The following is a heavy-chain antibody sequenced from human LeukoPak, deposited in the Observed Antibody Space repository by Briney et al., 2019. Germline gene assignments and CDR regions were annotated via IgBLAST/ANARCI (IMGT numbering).Heavy chain of an antibody. CDR3: ARDQGGSYYRAFDI. Sequence: SETLSLTGTVYTGTVSSGSYYWRWIRQPPGKGLEWIGNIYYSGSTKYNPSLKSRATISVDTTKNQFLLKLSSVTAAETAVYYCARDQGGSYYRAFDIWGQGTMVTVSS. CDR1: TGTVSSGSYY. D-gene: IGHD1-26*01. V-gene: IGHV4-61*01. CDR2: IYYSGST. J-gene: IGHJ3*02.